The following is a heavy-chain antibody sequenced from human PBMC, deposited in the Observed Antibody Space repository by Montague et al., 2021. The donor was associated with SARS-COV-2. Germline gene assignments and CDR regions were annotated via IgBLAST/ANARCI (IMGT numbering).Heavy chain of an antibody. Sequence: SETLSLTCTVSGASVASGNFYWSWIRQPPGKGLEWIGCMYYTGRTNYNPSLESRVTMPVDPSKNQFSLTLTSVTAADTAVYYCARSRANVPSRPGFDYWGQGARVTVSS. D-gene: IGHD6-6*01. CDR1: GASVASGNFY. CDR2: MYYTGRT. CDR3: ARSRANVPSRPGFDY. J-gene: IGHJ4*02. V-gene: IGHV4-61*01.